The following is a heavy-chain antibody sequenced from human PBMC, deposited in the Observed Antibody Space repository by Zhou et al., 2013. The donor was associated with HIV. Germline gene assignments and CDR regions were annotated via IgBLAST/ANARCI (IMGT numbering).Heavy chain of an antibody. CDR2: IIPIFTTS. Sequence: QVQLVQSGAEVKKPGSSVKVSCKASGGTFSTHAISWVRQAPGQGLEWMGGIIPIFTTSKYAQKFQGRVTITADESTSTAYMELSRLTFEDTAMYYCARRGSWGDHIRMIRGGVDVWGQGTPVLVSS. CDR3: ARRGSWGDHIRMIRGGVDV. V-gene: IGHV1-69*12. D-gene: IGHD3-10*01. CDR1: GGTFSTHA. J-gene: IGHJ6*02.